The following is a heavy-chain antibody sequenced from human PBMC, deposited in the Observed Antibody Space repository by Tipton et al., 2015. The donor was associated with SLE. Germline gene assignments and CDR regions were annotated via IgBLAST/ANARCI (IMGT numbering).Heavy chain of an antibody. J-gene: IGHJ5*02. Sequence: TLSLTCTVSGGSISSSSYYWGWIRQPPGKGLEWIGSIYYSGSTHYNPSLKSRVTISVDTSKNQFSLKLSSVTAADTAVYYCASRGQQLGWFDPWGQGTLVTVSS. CDR3: ASRGQQLGWFDP. V-gene: IGHV4-39*07. D-gene: IGHD6-13*01. CDR2: IYYSGST. CDR1: GGSISSSSYY.